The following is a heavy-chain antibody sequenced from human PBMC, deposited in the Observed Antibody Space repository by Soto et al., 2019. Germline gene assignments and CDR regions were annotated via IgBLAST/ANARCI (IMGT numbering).Heavy chain of an antibody. CDR2: TYYRSKWYN. Sequence: SPTLSLPCAISGDRVSSNSAAWNWIRQSPSRGLEWLGRTYYRSKWYNDYAVSVKSRITINPDTSKNQFSLQLNSVTPEDTAVYYCARVAIGLTGTTSLPYYYYGMDVWGQGTTVTVSS. D-gene: IGHD1-7*01. J-gene: IGHJ6*02. CDR1: GDRVSSNSAA. CDR3: ARVAIGLTGTTSLPYYYYGMDV. V-gene: IGHV6-1*01.